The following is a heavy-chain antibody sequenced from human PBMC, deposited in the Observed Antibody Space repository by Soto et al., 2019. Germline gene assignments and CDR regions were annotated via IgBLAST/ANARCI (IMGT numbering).Heavy chain of an antibody. CDR3: ARDLADYYGSGSPDY. CDR2: INSDGSST. V-gene: IGHV3-74*01. Sequence: GGSLRLSCAASGFTFSSYWMHWVRQAPGKGLVWVSRINSDGSSTSYADSVKGRFTISRDNAKNTLYLQMNSLRAEDTAVYYCARDLADYYGSGSPDYWGQGTLVTVSS. D-gene: IGHD3-10*01. J-gene: IGHJ4*02. CDR1: GFTFSSYW.